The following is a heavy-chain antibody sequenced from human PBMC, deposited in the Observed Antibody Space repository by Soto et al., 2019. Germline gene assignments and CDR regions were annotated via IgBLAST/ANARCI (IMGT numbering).Heavy chain of an antibody. CDR3: AHRVLRTVFGLVTTTAIYFDF. J-gene: IGHJ4*02. Sequence: QITLNESGPTQVKPRQTLTLTCTFSGFSLTTSGAGVGWIRQSPGKAPEGLALIYWDDDEGYSPSVKCRLTITKDTSKNQVVLTMADLDPEDTAIYYCAHRVLRTVFGLVTTTAIYFDFWGQGTPVAVSS. CDR2: IYWDDDE. D-gene: IGHD3-3*01. V-gene: IGHV2-5*02. CDR1: GFSLTTSGAG.